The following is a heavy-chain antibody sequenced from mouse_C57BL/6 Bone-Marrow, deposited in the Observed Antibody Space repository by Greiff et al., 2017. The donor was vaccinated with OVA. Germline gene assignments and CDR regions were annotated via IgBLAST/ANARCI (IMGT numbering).Heavy chain of an antibody. D-gene: IGHD1-1*01. CDR1: GYTFTSYW. J-gene: IGHJ2*01. Sequence: VQLQQSGAELVKPGASVKMSCKASGYTFTSYWITWVKQRPGQGLEWIGDIYPGSGSTNYNEKFKSKATLTVDTSSSTAYMQLSSLTSEDSAVYYCARSIYYYGSSYRYWGQGTTLTVAS. CDR2: IYPGSGST. CDR3: ARSIYYYGSSYRY. V-gene: IGHV1-55*01.